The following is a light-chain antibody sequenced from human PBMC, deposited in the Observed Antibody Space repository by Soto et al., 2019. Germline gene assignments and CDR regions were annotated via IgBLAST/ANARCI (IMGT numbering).Light chain of an antibody. CDR2: EAT. Sequence: QSALTQPASVSGSPGQSITISCTGTSSDIGRYNLVSWYQQHPGKPPKLMIYEATKRPSGVSNRFSGSKSGNTASQTISGLQAEDEADYYCSLYASTNTFMFGGGTKVTVL. CDR3: SLYASTNTFM. CDR1: SSDIGRYNL. V-gene: IGLV2-23*02. J-gene: IGLJ3*02.